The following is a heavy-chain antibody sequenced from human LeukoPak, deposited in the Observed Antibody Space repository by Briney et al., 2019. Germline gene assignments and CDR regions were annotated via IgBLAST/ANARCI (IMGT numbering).Heavy chain of an antibody. CDR2: IRYDGSNK. V-gene: IGHV3-30*02. J-gene: IGHJ4*02. CDR1: GFTFSSYG. CDR3: ARVETNHYYDSSGYLGD. D-gene: IGHD3-22*01. Sequence: PGGSLRLSCAASGFTFSSYGMHWVRQAPGKGLEWVAFIRYDGSNKYYADSVKGRFTISRDNAKNSLYLQMNSLRAEDAAVYYCARVETNHYYDSSGYLGDWRQGTLVTVSS.